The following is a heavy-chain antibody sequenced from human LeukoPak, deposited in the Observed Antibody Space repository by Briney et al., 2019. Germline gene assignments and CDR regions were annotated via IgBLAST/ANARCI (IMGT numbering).Heavy chain of an antibody. V-gene: IGHV3-30*18. Sequence: GGSLRLSCAASGFTFSSYGMHWVRQAPGKGLEWVAVISYDGSNKYYADSVKGRFTISRDNSKNTLYLQMNSLRAEDTAVYYCAKDPRGDYWGQGTLVTVSS. CDR2: ISYDGSNK. CDR1: GFTFSSYG. CDR3: AKDPRGDY. J-gene: IGHJ4*02.